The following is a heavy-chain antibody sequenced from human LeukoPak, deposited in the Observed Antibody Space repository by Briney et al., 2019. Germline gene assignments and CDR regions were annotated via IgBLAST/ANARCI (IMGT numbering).Heavy chain of an antibody. J-gene: IGHJ3*02. CDR1: GGSISSGGYY. V-gene: IGHV4-31*03. Sequence: SQTLSLTCTVSGGSISSGGYYWSWICQHPGKGLEWIGCIYYSGSTYYNPSLKSRVTISVDTSKNQFSLKLSSVTAADTAVYYCAREGVLGAFDIWGQGTMVTVSS. D-gene: IGHD3-3*02. CDR3: AREGVLGAFDI. CDR2: IYYSGST.